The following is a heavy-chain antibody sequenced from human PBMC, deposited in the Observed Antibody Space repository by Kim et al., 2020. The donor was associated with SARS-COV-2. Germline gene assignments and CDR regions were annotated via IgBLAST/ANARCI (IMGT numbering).Heavy chain of an antibody. CDR2: INAGNGNT. Sequence: ASVKVSCKASGYTFTSYAMHWVRQAPGQRLEWMGWINAGNGNTKYSQKFQGRVTITRDTSASTAYMELSSLRSEDTAVYYCARARPNQLLKVWYPFDYWGQGTLVTVSS. V-gene: IGHV1-3*01. CDR3: ARARPNQLLKVWYPFDY. CDR1: GYTFTSYA. J-gene: IGHJ4*02. D-gene: IGHD2-2*01.